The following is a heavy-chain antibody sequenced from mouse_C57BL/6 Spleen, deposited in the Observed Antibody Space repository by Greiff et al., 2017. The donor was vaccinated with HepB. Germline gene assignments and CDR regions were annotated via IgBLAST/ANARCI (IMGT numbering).Heavy chain of an antibody. V-gene: IGHV3-6*01. CDR2: ISYDGSN. CDR3: AREGDDGYYDDPPAWFAY. Sequence: EVKLMESGPGLVKPSQSLSLTCSVTGYSIPSGYYWNWIRQFPGNKLEWMGYISYDGSNNYNPSLKNRISITRDTSKNQFFLKLNSVTTEDTATYYCAREGDDGYYDDPPAWFAYWGQGTLVTVSA. D-gene: IGHD2-3*01. J-gene: IGHJ3*01. CDR1: GYSIPSGYY.